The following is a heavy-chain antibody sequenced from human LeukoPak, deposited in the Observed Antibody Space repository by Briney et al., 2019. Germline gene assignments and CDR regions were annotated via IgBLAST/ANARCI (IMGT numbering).Heavy chain of an antibody. V-gene: IGHV4-34*01. D-gene: IGHD3-10*01. CDR3: ARGFFGVRGFPYFDY. CDR2: INHSGST. CDR1: GGSFSGYY. Sequence: PSETLSLTCAVYGGSFSGYYWSWVRQPPGKGLEWIGEINHSGSTNYNPSLKRRVTISVDPSKHQFSLKLSSVTAADTAVYYCARGFFGVRGFPYFDYWGQGTLVTVSS. J-gene: IGHJ4*02.